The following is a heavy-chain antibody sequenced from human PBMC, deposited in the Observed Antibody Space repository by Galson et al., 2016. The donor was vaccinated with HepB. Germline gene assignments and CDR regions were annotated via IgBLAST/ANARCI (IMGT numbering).Heavy chain of an antibody. CDR1: GFTFSNYG. D-gene: IGHD5-24*01. Sequence: SLRLSCAASGFTFSNYGMYWVRQAPGKGLDWVAVISHDGGNEYYADSVRGRFTISRDKSKSTLYLQMNSLRAKDTAVYYCAKNRWRDYYYAMDDWGQGTTVTVSS. J-gene: IGHJ6*02. CDR3: AKNRWRDYYYAMDD. CDR2: ISHDGGNE. V-gene: IGHV3-30*18.